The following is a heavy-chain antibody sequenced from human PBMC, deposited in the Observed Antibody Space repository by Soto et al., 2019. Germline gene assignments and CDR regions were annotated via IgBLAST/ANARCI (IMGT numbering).Heavy chain of an antibody. V-gene: IGHV1-8*01. CDR3: ARVSRFGDLNWFDP. D-gene: IGHD3-10*01. CDR1: GYTYNSFD. CDR2: MNPNSGNT. Sequence: QVQLVQSGAEVRKPGASVKVSCKASGYTYNSFDINWVRQATAQGLEWMGWMNPNSGNTDYARKCKGRVPMTRKTSISTAYMEMSSLRSEDTAVYYCARVSRFGDLNWFDPWGQGTLVTVSS. J-gene: IGHJ5*02.